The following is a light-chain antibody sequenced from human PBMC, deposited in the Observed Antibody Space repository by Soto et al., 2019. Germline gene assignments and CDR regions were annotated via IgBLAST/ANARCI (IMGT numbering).Light chain of an antibody. CDR1: QIISSC. V-gene: IGKV1-5*01. J-gene: IGKJ2*01. Sequence: DIQMTQSPSTLSASVGDRVTITCRASQIISSCLAWYQQKPGKAPKLLIYDASSLESGVPSRFSGSGSGTEFTLTISSLQPDDFATYYCQQYNSYLYTFGQGTKLEIK. CDR2: DAS. CDR3: QQYNSYLYT.